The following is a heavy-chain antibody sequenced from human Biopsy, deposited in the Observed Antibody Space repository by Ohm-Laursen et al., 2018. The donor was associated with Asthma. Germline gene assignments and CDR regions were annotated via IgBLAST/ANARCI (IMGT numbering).Heavy chain of an antibody. J-gene: IGHJ4*02. D-gene: IGHD3-22*01. Sequence: SETLSLTCDVSGGSISVSNWWSWVRQPPGRGLEWIGQIYHLGNANYNPSLKSRVSFSRDTSKNQFSLRLSSVTAADTAMYYCARIPRRSGSYFVDYWGQGTLVTVSS. CDR2: IYHLGNA. V-gene: IGHV4-4*02. CDR1: GGSISVSNW. CDR3: ARIPRRSGSYFVDY.